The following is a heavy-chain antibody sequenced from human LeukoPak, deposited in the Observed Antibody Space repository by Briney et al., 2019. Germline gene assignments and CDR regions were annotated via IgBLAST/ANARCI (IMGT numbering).Heavy chain of an antibody. V-gene: IGHV3-7*01. CDR2: IKVDGSEK. CDR3: ARDNFLFLEWFDAFDI. J-gene: IGHJ3*02. CDR1: GFTFSDYY. D-gene: IGHD3-3*01. Sequence: PGGPLRLSCAASGFTFSDYYMSWIRQAPGKGLEWVANIKVDGSEKYYVDAVKGRFTISRDNAKNSLYLQMNSLRAEDTAVYYCARDNFLFLEWFDAFDIWGQGTMVTVSS.